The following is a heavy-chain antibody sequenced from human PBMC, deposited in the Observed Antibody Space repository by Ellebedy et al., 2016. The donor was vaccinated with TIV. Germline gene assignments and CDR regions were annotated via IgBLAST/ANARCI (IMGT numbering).Heavy chain of an antibody. D-gene: IGHD5/OR15-5a*01. J-gene: IGHJ3*02. CDR3: ARADVYAFDI. CDR1: GGSISSSSYY. Sequence: SETLSLTXTVSGGSISSSSYYWGWIRQPPGKGLEWIGSIYHSGSTYYNPSLKSRVTISVDRSKNQFSLKLSSVTAADTAVYYCARADVYAFDIWGQGTMVTVSS. V-gene: IGHV4-39*07. CDR2: IYHSGST.